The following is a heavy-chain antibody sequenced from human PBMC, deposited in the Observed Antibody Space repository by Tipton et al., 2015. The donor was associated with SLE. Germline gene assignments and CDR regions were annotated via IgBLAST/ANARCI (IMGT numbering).Heavy chain of an antibody. Sequence: QLVQSGAEVKKPGSSVMVSCKAPGGSISSYAISWVRQAPGQGLEWMGGIISIFGPANYAQKIQGRVTITADESTSTVYMELRSLRPEDTAVYYCARDEVAGLIVGACEKYWGQGTLVTVTS. D-gene: IGHD1-26*01. V-gene: IGHV1-69*01. CDR2: IISIFGPA. CDR1: GGSISSYA. J-gene: IGHJ4*02. CDR3: ARDEVAGLIVGACEKY.